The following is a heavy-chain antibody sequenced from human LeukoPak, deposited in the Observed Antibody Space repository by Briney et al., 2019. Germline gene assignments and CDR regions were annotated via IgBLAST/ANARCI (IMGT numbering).Heavy chain of an antibody. CDR2: ISFSGGST. Sequence: GGSLRLSCAASGFTFSKYAMSWVRQAPGKGLEWVSLISFSGGSTYYADSVKGRFIISRDNSKNTLYLQMNTLRAEDTAVYYCAKCYYGSGSYPNFDFWGQGTLVTVSS. J-gene: IGHJ4*02. CDR3: AKCYYGSGSYPNFDF. D-gene: IGHD3-10*01. CDR1: GFTFSKYA. V-gene: IGHV3-23*01.